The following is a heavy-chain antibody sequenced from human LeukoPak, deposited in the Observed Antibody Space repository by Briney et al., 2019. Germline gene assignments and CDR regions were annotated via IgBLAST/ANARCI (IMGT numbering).Heavy chain of an antibody. D-gene: IGHD4-23*01. CDR3: ARTTVVTLIDY. V-gene: IGHV3-21*01. Sequence: GGSLRLSCAASGFTFSGSSMSWVRQAPGKGLEWVSSISSSSSYIYYADSVKGRFTVSRDNAKNSLYLLMNSLRAEDTAVYYCARTTVVTLIDYWGQGTLVTVSS. CDR1: GFTFSGSS. J-gene: IGHJ4*02. CDR2: ISSSSSYI.